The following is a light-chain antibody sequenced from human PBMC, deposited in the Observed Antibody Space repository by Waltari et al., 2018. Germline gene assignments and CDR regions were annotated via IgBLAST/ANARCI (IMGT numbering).Light chain of an antibody. CDR2: AAS. CDR3: QQLNSYPLT. J-gene: IGKJ4*01. CDR1: PAISSY. V-gene: IGKV1-9*01. Sequence: DIQLTQSPSFLSASVGDRVTITCRASPAISSYLAWYQQKPGKAPEVLISAASTLQSGVPSRFSGSGSGTEFTLTISSLQPEDFATYYCQQLNSYPLTFGGGTKVQIK.